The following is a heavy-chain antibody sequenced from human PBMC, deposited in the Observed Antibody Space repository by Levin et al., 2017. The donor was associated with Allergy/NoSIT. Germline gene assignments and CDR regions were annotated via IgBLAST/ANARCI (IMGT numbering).Heavy chain of an antibody. CDR2: IYYSGST. CDR1: GGSISSYY. Sequence: SSETLSLTCTVSGGSISSYYWSWIRQPPGKGLEWIGYIYYSGSTNYNPSLKSRVTISVDTSKNQFSLKLSSVTAADTAVYYCARQSYCSSTSCYLSDYLSYYYGMDVWGQGTTVTVSS. D-gene: IGHD2-2*01. J-gene: IGHJ6*02. V-gene: IGHV4-59*08. CDR3: ARQSYCSSTSCYLSDYLSYYYGMDV.